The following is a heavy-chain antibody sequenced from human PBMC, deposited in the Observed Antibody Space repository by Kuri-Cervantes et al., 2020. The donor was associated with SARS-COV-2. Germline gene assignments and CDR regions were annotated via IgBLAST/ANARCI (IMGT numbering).Heavy chain of an antibody. CDR2: ISAYNGNT. Sequence: ASVKVSCKASGYTFTSYGISWVRQAPGQGLEWMGWISAYNGNTNYAQKLQGRVTMTTDTSTSTAYMELRRLRSDCTAVYYCARDTNYDSSGYYGLTFDYWGQGTLVTVSS. D-gene: IGHD3-22*01. V-gene: IGHV1-18*01. J-gene: IGHJ4*02. CDR3: ARDTNYDSSGYYGLTFDY. CDR1: GYTFTSYG.